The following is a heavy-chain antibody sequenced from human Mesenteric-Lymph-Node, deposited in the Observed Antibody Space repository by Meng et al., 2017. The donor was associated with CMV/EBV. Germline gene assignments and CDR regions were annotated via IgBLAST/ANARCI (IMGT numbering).Heavy chain of an antibody. CDR3: ARLSGILTGYYNFDY. Sequence: SGYPFTGYYMHWVRQAPGQGLEWMGRINPNSGDTNYAQKFQGRVTMTRDTSISTAYMELSRLRSDDTAVYYCARLSGILTGYYNFDYWGQGTLVTVSS. CDR1: GYPFTGYY. J-gene: IGHJ4*02. CDR2: INPNSGDT. D-gene: IGHD3-9*01. V-gene: IGHV1-2*06.